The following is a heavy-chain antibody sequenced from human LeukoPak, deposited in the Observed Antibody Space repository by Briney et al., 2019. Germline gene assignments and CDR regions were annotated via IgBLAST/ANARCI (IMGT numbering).Heavy chain of an antibody. CDR3: ARVDFWSGSNRMDV. V-gene: IGHV4-34*01. J-gene: IGHJ6*04. CDR1: GGSFNGYY. D-gene: IGHD3-3*01. CDR2: GNHNGGT. Sequence: SETLSLTCAVYGGSFNGYYWSWIRQPPGKGLEWIGEGNHNGGTKYNPSLKSRVTISVDTSKNQFSLRLTSVTAADTAVYYCARVDFWSGSNRMDVWGKGTTVIVSS.